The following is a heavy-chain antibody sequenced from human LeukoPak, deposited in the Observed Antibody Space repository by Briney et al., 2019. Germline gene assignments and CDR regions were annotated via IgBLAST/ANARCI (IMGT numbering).Heavy chain of an antibody. Sequence: GASVKVSCKASGYTFTSYYMHWVRQAPGQGLEWMGIINPSGGSTSYAQKFQGRVTMTRDTSTSTVYMELSSLRSEGTAVYYCARDLRGSLRAARPGWFDPWGQGTLVTVSS. V-gene: IGHV1-46*01. CDR1: GYTFTSYY. CDR2: INPSGGST. CDR3: ARDLRGSLRAARPGWFDP. D-gene: IGHD6-6*01. J-gene: IGHJ5*02.